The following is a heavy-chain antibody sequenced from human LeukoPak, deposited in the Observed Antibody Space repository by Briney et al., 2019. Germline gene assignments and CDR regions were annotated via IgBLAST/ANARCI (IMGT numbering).Heavy chain of an antibody. CDR1: GFTFSSST. V-gene: IGHV3-23*01. D-gene: IGHD3-10*01. J-gene: IGHJ4*02. CDR3: AKGSDGAGSYRPFDY. Sequence: GGSLRLSCAASGFTFSSSTISWLRQAPGKGLEWVSAINSGGGTTSAESVKGRFTISRDNSKNTLYLQMNSPRAEDTAVYYCAKGSDGAGSYRPFDYWGQGTLVTVSS. CDR2: INSGGGTT.